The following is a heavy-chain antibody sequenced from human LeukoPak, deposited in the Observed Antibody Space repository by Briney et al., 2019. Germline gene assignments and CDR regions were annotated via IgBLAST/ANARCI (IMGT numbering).Heavy chain of an antibody. CDR1: GYTFTNYG. V-gene: IGHV1-18*01. CDR2: ISAYSGNT. Sequence: VASVTVSCTASGYTFTNYGIFWVRQAPGQGLEWMGWISAYSGNTNYAQKLQGRVTMTTETSTSTAYMELESLRSDDTAVYYCAISQGSYYDTSGYLGGDYWGQGTLVTVSS. J-gene: IGHJ4*02. CDR3: AISQGSYYDTSGYLGGDY. D-gene: IGHD3-22*01.